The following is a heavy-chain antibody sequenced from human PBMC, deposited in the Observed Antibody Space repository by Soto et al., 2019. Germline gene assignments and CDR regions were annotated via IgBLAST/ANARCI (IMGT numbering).Heavy chain of an antibody. CDR2: ISTNSRYI. V-gene: IGHV3-11*06. J-gene: IGHJ4*02. CDR1: GFNFSDYY. Sequence: GASLRLSCAVSGFNFSDYYLTCIRQAPGKGLEWISYISTNSRYIKYADSIKGRFTISRDNAKSSLYLQMNSLRAEDTAIYYCARGLGGSYFIAYWGQGTLVTVSS. D-gene: IGHD3-10*01. CDR3: ARGLGGSYFIAY.